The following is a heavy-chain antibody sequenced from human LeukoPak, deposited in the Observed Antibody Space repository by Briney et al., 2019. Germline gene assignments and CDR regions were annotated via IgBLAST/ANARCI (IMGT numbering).Heavy chain of an antibody. J-gene: IGHJ4*02. Sequence: ASVKVSCKVSGYTLTELSMHWVRQAPGKGLEWMGGFDPEDGETIYAQKFQGRVTMTEDTSTDTAYMELSSLRSEDTAVYYCATYVETSVALDFWGQGTLVTVSS. CDR1: GYTLTELS. V-gene: IGHV1-24*01. CDR2: FDPEDGET. D-gene: IGHD5-18*01. CDR3: ATYVETSVALDF.